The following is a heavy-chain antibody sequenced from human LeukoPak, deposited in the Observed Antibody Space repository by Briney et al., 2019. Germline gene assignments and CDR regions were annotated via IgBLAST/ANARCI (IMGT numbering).Heavy chain of an antibody. D-gene: IGHD6-19*01. Sequence: GGSLRLSCAASGFTFSNYEMNWVRQAPGKGLEWVSYISSIDSTIYYADSVKGRFTISRDNAKNSLYLQMNSLRADDTAIYYCARGIAVAGPYYFDYWGRGTLVTVSS. V-gene: IGHV3-48*03. CDR1: GFTFSNYE. CDR3: ARGIAVAGPYYFDY. J-gene: IGHJ4*02. CDR2: ISSIDSTI.